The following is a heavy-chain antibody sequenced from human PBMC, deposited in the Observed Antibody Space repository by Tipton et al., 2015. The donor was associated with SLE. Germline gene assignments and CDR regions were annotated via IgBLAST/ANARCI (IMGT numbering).Heavy chain of an antibody. CDR2: IHPTGST. CDR1: GDSISSGSHY. V-gene: IGHV4-61*02. Sequence: TLSLTCSVSGDSISSGSHYWNWIRQSAGKGLEWIGRIHPTGSTNHNPSLKSRVTMSIDTSRNQFSLRLSSVTAADTAVYYCARGGTDEQGWELQGLWGQGTLVTVSS. CDR3: ARGGTDEQGWELQGL. D-gene: IGHD1-26*01. J-gene: IGHJ4*02.